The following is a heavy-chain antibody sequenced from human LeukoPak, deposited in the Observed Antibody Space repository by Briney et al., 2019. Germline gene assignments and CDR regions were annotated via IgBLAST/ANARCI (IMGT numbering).Heavy chain of an antibody. J-gene: IGHJ3*02. V-gene: IGHV4-30-2*05. D-gene: IGHD3-22*01. CDR2: IYHSGST. CDR3: ARDREYDSSGYYYRAGLFDI. CDR1: GGSISSGGYS. Sequence: SQTLSLTCTVSGGSISSGGYSWSWIRQPPGKGLECIGYIYHSGSTYYNPSLKSRVTISVDTSKNQFSLKLSSVTAADTAVYYCARDREYDSSGYYYRAGLFDIWGQGTMVTVSS.